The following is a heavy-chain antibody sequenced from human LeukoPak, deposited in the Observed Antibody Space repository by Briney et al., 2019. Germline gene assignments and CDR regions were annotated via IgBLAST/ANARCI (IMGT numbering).Heavy chain of an antibody. CDR2: ISAYNGNT. D-gene: IGHD2-15*01. Sequence: ASVKVSCKASGYTFTSYGISWVRRAPGQGLEWMGWISAYNGNTNYAQKLQGRVTMTTDTSTSTAYMELRSLRSDDTAVYYCARDRYCSGGSCYPTHVMDVWGQGTTVTVSS. J-gene: IGHJ6*02. CDR1: GYTFTSYG. CDR3: ARDRYCSGGSCYPTHVMDV. V-gene: IGHV1-18*01.